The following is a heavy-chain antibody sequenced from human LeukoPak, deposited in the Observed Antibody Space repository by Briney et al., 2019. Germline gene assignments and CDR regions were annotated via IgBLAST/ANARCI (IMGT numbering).Heavy chain of an antibody. J-gene: IGHJ3*02. V-gene: IGHV5-51*01. D-gene: IGHD3-3*01. CDR3: ARHIPYGDFWSGYSANDAFDI. Sequence: GESLKISCKGSGYSFTSYWIGWVRQMPGKGLEWMGIIYPGDSDTRYSPSFQGQVTISADKSISTAYLQWSSLKASDTAMYYCARHIPYGDFWSGYSANDAFDIWGQGTMVTVSS. CDR2: IYPGDSDT. CDR1: GYSFTSYW.